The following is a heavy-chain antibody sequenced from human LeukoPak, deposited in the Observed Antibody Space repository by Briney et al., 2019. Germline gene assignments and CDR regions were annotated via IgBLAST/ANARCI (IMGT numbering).Heavy chain of an antibody. Sequence: ASVKVSCKASGYTFTGYYMHWVRQAPGQGLEWMGRINPNSGGTNYAQKFQGRVTITTDESTSTAYMELSSLRSEDTAVYYCARDPGYSSSWYNWFDPWGQGTLVTVSS. D-gene: IGHD6-13*01. CDR3: ARDPGYSSSWYNWFDP. J-gene: IGHJ5*02. CDR2: INPNSGGT. CDR1: GYTFTGYY. V-gene: IGHV1-2*06.